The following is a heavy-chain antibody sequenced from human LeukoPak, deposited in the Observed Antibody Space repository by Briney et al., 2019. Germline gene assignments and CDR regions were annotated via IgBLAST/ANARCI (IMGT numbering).Heavy chain of an antibody. V-gene: IGHV3-33*08. D-gene: IGHD1-26*01. CDR3: ARADSGNYLFDY. CDR2: IWYDGSNK. J-gene: IGHJ4*02. CDR1: GFTFSSYA. Sequence: GGSLRLSCAASGFTFSSYAMHWVRQAPGKGLEWVAVIWYDGSNKYYTDSVKGRFTISRDNSKNTLYLQMNSLRAEDTAVYYCARADSGNYLFDYWGQGTLVTVSS.